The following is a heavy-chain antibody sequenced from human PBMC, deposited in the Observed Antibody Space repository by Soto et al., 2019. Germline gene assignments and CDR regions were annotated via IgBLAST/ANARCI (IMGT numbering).Heavy chain of an antibody. J-gene: IGHJ5*02. CDR3: ARDSTVIVGANSGFDP. V-gene: IGHV4-31*03. Sequence: LSLTCTVSGGSISTGGHYWNWIRQYPGKGLDWIGYIYHRGTTSYSPSLKSRVTISIDTSKNQFSLKLTSVTAADTAVYYCARDSTVIVGANSGFDPWGQGTLVTVSS. CDR1: GGSISTGGHY. CDR2: IYHRGTT. D-gene: IGHD1-26*01.